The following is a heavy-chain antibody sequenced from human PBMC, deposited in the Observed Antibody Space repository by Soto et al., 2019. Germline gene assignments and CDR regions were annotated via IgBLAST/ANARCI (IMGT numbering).Heavy chain of an antibody. CDR3: ARGPPVWGSYRYPYYYYGMDV. Sequence: SETLSLTCAVYGGSFSGYYWSWIRQPPGKGLEWIGEINHSGSTNYNPSLKSRVTISVDTSKNQFSLKLSSVTAADTAVYYCARGPPVWGSYRYPYYYYGMDVWGQGTTVTVS. CDR1: GGSFSGYY. V-gene: IGHV4-34*01. J-gene: IGHJ6*02. CDR2: INHSGST. D-gene: IGHD3-16*02.